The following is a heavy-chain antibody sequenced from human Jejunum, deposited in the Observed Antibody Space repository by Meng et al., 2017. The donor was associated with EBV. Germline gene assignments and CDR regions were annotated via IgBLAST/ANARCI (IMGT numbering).Heavy chain of an antibody. CDR1: GGSISSSNW. J-gene: IGHJ5*02. CDR2: IFHIGTT. D-gene: IGHD1-26*01. CDR3: ARDGGPSGSYAYWFDP. V-gene: IGHV4-4*02. Sequence: GQLQGSGPGLLNPLGTLSLTCAVSGGSISSSNWWSWVRQPPGKGPEWIGEIFHIGTTNYNPTLKSRVTMSVDKSKNHFSLKLTSVTAADTAVYYCARDGGPSGSYAYWFDPWAREPWSPSPQ.